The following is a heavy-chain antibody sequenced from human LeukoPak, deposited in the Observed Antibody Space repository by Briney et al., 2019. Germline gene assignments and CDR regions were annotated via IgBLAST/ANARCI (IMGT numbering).Heavy chain of an antibody. CDR1: GFTFSSYG. CDR3: AKVPYYYGSGSIDY. CDR2: IRYDGSNK. V-gene: IGHV3-30*02. D-gene: IGHD3-10*01. J-gene: IGHJ4*02. Sequence: PGGSLRLSCAASGFTFSSYGMHWVRQAPGEGLEWVAFIRYDGSNKYYADSVEGRFTIARDNSKNTLYLQMDSLRAEDTAVYYCAKVPYYYGSGSIDYWGQGTLVTVSS.